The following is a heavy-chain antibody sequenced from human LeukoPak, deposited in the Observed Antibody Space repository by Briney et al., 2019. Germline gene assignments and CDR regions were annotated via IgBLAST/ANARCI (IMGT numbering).Heavy chain of an antibody. J-gene: IGHJ4*02. CDR3: ARDGGNYDSSGYPST. D-gene: IGHD3-22*01. V-gene: IGHV3-21*01. CDR2: ISSSSSYI. CDR1: GFTFSSYS. Sequence: PGGSLRLSCAASGFTFSSYSMNWVRQAPGKGLEWVSSISSSSSYIYYADSVKGRFTISRDNAKNSLYLQMNSLRAEDTAVYYCARDGGNYDSSGYPSTWGQGTLVTVSS.